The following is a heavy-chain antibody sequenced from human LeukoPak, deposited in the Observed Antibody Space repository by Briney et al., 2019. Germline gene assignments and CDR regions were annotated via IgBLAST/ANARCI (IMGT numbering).Heavy chain of an antibody. CDR1: GFTFSSYA. J-gene: IGHJ4*02. D-gene: IGHD5-18*01. CDR2: ISGSGGST. V-gene: IGHV3-23*01. Sequence: PGGSLRLSCAASGFTFSSYAMSWVRQAPGKGLEWVSAISGSGGSTYYADSVKGRFTISRDNSKNTLYLQMNSLRVEDTAVYYCAKSPISAMAEFDYWGQGTLVTVSS. CDR3: AKSPISAMAEFDY.